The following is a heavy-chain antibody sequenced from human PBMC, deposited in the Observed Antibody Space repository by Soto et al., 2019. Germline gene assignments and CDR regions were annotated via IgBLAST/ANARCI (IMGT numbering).Heavy chain of an antibody. D-gene: IGHD2-2*01. CDR3: VRDQKYFRVNGNWFDS. V-gene: IGHV1-18*04. Sequence: QVQLMQSGTEVKKPGASVTVSCKASGYTSADFGISWGRQAPGQGLEWRGWVSGNNGASNPAPKVQGRITMTLDTSTGVSYMALRSLRSDDTAIYYCVRDQKYFRVNGNWFDSWGQGTLVSVSS. J-gene: IGHJ5*01. CDR1: GYTSADFG. CDR2: VSGNNGAS.